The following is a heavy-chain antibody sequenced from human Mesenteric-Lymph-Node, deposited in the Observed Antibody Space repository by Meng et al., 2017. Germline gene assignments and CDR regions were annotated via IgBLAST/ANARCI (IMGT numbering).Heavy chain of an antibody. Sequence: GGSLRLSCAASGFTFSNAWMSWVRQAPGKGLEWVGRIKSKTDSGTTDYAATVKGRVTISGDESKNTLYLKMNSLKSEDTAVYYCTTGGTYYYDGSGYHAFDIWGQGTMVTVSS. CDR3: TTGGTYYYDGSGYHAFDI. D-gene: IGHD3-22*01. J-gene: IGHJ3*02. CDR1: GFTFSNAW. V-gene: IGHV3-15*01. CDR2: IKSKTDSGTT.